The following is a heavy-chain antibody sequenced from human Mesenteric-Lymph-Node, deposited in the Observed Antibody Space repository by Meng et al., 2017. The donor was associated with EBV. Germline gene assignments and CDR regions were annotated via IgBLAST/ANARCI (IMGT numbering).Heavy chain of an antibody. CDR2: IYYSGTT. J-gene: IGHJ5*02. Sequence: RLQLQGAGPGLVKNSETLSLTWTVSGGSISSSSHYWGWIRQPPGKGLEWIGSIYYSGTTYYNPSLKSRIIISEDTSKNQFFLKLSSVTAADTAVYYCARGGRFCRSTGCYTIWFDPWGQGTLVTGSS. V-gene: IGHV4-39*06. CDR3: ARGGRFCRSTGCYTIWFDP. CDR1: GGSISSSSHY. D-gene: IGHD2-2*02.